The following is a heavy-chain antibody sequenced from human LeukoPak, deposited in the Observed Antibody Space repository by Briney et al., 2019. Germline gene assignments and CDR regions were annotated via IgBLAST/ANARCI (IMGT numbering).Heavy chain of an antibody. CDR2: IYYTGST. CDR3: ARDRAIAAIGGDWFDP. CDR1: GGSISSSSYY. D-gene: IGHD6-13*01. V-gene: IGHV4-39*07. Sequence: SETLSLTCTVSGGSISSSSYYWGWIRQPPEKGLEWIGSIYYTGSTYYNPSLKSRVTISLDTSKNQFSLKLSSVTAADTAVYYCARDRAIAAIGGDWFDPWGQGTLVTVSS. J-gene: IGHJ5*02.